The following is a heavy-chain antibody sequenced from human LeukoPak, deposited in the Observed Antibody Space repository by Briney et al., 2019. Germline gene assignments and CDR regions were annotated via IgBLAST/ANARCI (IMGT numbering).Heavy chain of an antibody. CDR2: VYPGDSDT. J-gene: IGHJ4*02. CDR1: GYKFTNHW. CDR3: TRQGVYFSDSNELYY. Sequence: GESLKISCNGSGYKFTNHWIAWVRQKPGKGLELMGSVYPGDSDTRYSPSFQGQVTISADKSINTAYLQWSSLTASDSGIYYCTRQGVYFSDSNELYYWGQGTLVTVSS. V-gene: IGHV5-51*01. D-gene: IGHD4-11*01.